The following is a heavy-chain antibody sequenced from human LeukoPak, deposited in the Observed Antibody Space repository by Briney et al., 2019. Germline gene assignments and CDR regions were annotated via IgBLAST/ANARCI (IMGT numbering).Heavy chain of an antibody. V-gene: IGHV3-23*01. CDR3: AKDGLRFLEWPIDY. Sequence: GGSLRLSCAASGFTFSSYAMSWVRQAPGKGLEWVSAISGSGGSTYYADSVKGRFTISRDNSKNTLYLQMNSLRAEDTAVYYCAKDGLRFLEWPIDYWGQGTLVTVSS. CDR2: ISGSGGST. J-gene: IGHJ4*02. D-gene: IGHD3-3*01. CDR1: GFTFSSYA.